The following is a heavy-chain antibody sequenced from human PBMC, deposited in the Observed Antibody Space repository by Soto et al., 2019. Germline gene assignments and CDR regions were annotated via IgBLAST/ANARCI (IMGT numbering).Heavy chain of an antibody. CDR2: IGPESGAT. D-gene: IGHD1-26*01. CDR1: GYTFTGPY. Sequence: ASVKVSCKASGYTFTGPYIHWVRPAPEQGPEWMGEIGPESGATRYAQKFQGRVTMTRDTSITTVYMELKNLSPDDTAVYYCCRGRSEQIVVFYWGQGTPVTVSS. CDR3: CRGRSEQIVVFY. V-gene: IGHV1-2*02. J-gene: IGHJ4*02.